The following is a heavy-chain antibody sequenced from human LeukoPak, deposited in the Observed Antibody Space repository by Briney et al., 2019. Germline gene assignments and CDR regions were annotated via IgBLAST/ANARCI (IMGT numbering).Heavy chain of an antibody. CDR2: IYPGDSDT. V-gene: IGHV5-51*01. Sequence: GESLKISCKGSESSFTNYWIGWVRQMPGKGLEWMGIIYPGDSDTRYSPSFQGQVTISADKSISTAYLQWSSLKASDTAMYYCARSPPSNLIVGATNFDYWGQGTLVTVSS. D-gene: IGHD1-26*01. J-gene: IGHJ4*02. CDR1: ESSFTNYW. CDR3: ARSPPSNLIVGATNFDY.